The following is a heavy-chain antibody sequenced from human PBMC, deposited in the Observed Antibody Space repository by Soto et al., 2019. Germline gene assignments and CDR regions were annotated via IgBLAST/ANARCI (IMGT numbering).Heavy chain of an antibody. CDR3: AREGIHGLFDAYDL. Sequence: QDQLVQSGAEVKKPGASVKVSCKASVFTSSGISWLRQAPGQRLEWMGWISNHNGNTIYAQKFQGRVIMTMDTSTTTVYMELRSLRPDDTAVYLCAREGIHGLFDAYDLWGQGTMVTVSS. V-gene: IGHV1-18*04. D-gene: IGHD3-10*01. CDR1: VFTSSG. CDR2: ISNHNGNT. J-gene: IGHJ3*01.